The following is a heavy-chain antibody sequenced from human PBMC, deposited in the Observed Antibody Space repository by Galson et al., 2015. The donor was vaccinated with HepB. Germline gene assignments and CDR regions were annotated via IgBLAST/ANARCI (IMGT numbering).Heavy chain of an antibody. CDR2: IKQDGSEK. V-gene: IGHV3-7*03. D-gene: IGHD3-3*01. Sequence: SLRLSCAASGFTFSSYWMSWVRQAPGKGLEWVANIKQDGSEKYYVDSVKGRFTISRDNAKNSLYLQMNSLRAEDTAVYYCARLQEVQGITIFGVVINAPAPYGMDVWGQGTTVTVSS. CDR3: ARLQEVQGITIFGVVINAPAPYGMDV. J-gene: IGHJ6*02. CDR1: GFTFSSYW.